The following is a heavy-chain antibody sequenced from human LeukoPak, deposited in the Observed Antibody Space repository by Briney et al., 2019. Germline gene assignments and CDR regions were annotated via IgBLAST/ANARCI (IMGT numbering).Heavy chain of an antibody. J-gene: IGHJ4*02. CDR3: ARVARTRGSSGYDLDK. Sequence: SVKVSCKASGGTFSSYAISWVRQAPGQGLEWMGRIIPILGIANYAQKFQGRVTITADKSTSTAYMELSSLRADDTAVYYCARVARTRGSSGYDLDKWGQGTLVTVSS. CDR1: GGTFSSYA. V-gene: IGHV1-69*04. D-gene: IGHD5-12*01. CDR2: IIPILGIA.